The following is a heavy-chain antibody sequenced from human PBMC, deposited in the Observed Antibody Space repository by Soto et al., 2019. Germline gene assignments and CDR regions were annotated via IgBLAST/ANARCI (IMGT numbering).Heavy chain of an antibody. J-gene: IGHJ6*02. D-gene: IGHD2-15*01. CDR2: ISSSGYI. CDR3: ARDCSGGSCYPGMDV. CDR1: GFNFKSYT. Sequence: GGSLRLSCGASGFNFKSYTINWGRQAPGKRLEWLSSISSSGYIFSTDSVRGRFTISRDNAKNSVYLQINSLGAEDTAVYFCARDCSGGSCYPGMDVWGQGTTVTVSS. V-gene: IGHV3-21*01.